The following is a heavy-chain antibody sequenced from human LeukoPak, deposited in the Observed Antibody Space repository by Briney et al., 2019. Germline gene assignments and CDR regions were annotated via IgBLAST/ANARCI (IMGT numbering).Heavy chain of an antibody. Sequence: GGSLRLSCAASGFTVSSNYMSWVRQAPGKGLEWVSAISGSGGSTYYADPVKGRFTISRDNSKNTLYLQMNGLRDEDTAVYYCAKDLAGGDAFNIWGPGTMVTVSS. CDR3: AKDLAGGDAFNI. CDR2: ISGSGGST. V-gene: IGHV3-23*01. J-gene: IGHJ3*02. D-gene: IGHD3-16*01. CDR1: GFTVSSNY.